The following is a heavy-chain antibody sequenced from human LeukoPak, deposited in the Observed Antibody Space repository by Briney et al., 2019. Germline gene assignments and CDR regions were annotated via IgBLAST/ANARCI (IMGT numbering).Heavy chain of an antibody. D-gene: IGHD6-13*01. CDR2: IKSKTDGGTT. J-gene: IGHJ4*02. CDR1: GFTFSNAW. Sequence: KPGGSLRPSCAASGFTFSNAWLSWVRQAPGKGLEWVGRIKSKTDGGTTDYAAPVKGRFTISRDDSKTTLYLQMNSLKTEDTAVYYCTTDDPRWYAYWGQGTLVTVSS. CDR3: TTDDPRWYAY. V-gene: IGHV3-15*01.